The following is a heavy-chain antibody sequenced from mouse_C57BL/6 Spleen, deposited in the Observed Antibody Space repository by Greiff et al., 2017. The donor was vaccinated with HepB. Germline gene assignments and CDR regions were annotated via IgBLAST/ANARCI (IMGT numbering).Heavy chain of an antibody. J-gene: IGHJ1*03. Sequence: EVNLVESGGGLVKPGGSLKLSCAASGFTFSSYAMSWVRQTPEKRLEWVATISDGGSYTYYPDNVKGRFTISRDNAKNNLYLQMSHLKSEDTAMYYCARESNWERYFDVWGTGTTVTVSS. CDR1: GFTFSSYA. V-gene: IGHV5-4*01. CDR2: ISDGGSYT. D-gene: IGHD4-1*01. CDR3: ARESNWERYFDV.